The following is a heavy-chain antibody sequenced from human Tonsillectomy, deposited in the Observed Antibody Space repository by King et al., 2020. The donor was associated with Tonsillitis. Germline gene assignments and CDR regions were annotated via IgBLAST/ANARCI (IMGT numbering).Heavy chain of an antibody. J-gene: IGHJ4*02. V-gene: IGHV1-69*04. CDR3: ARSIGYPDS. CDR2: IVPLIDTT. CDR1: GGTFSGYV. Sequence: QLVQSAAEVKKPGSSVTVSCKASGGTFSGYVIHWVRQAPGQGFEWMGRIVPLIDTTDYAQKFQGRVTFTVDKSTSTTYMELGSLRSCDTAVYYCARSIGYPDSWGPGTLVSVSS. D-gene: IGHD2-15*01.